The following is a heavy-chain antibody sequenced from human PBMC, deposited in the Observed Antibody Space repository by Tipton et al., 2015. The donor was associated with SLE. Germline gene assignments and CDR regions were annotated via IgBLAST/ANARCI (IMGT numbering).Heavy chain of an antibody. V-gene: IGHV3-21*04. CDR1: GFTFNAHT. CDR3: TRDQPVSSFDC. D-gene: IGHD6-19*01. J-gene: IGHJ5*01. CDR2: IGVGGLHI. Sequence: SLRLSCAASGFTFNAHTMNWVRQAPGRGLEWVSSIGVGGLHIFYAHSVRGRFTLSRDDAGNSLYLHMTSLRAEDTGLYFCTRDQPVSSFDCWGRGTLVTVSS.